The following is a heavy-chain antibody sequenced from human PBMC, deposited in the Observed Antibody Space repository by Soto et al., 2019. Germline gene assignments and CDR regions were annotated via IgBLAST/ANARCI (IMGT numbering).Heavy chain of an antibody. J-gene: IGHJ1*01. CDR1: GFTIKNFA. V-gene: IGHV3-23*01. CDR2: IFGSDGST. D-gene: IGHD1-7*01. Sequence: GSLSLSGAGAGFTIKNFAMTWVRPAPEKGLGWVSAIFGSDGSTYYADPVRGRFTISRGNSKNALFQQMNSRRAENAAVYYCGKAELFYDWGQGAPVTVSS. CDR3: GKAELFYD.